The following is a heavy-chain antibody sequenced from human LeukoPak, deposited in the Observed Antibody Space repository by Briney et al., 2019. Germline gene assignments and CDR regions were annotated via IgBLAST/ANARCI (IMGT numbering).Heavy chain of an antibody. CDR1: GGSISSGSYY. D-gene: IGHD2-2*02. V-gene: IGHV4-61*02. Sequence: PSETLSLTCTVSGGSISSGSYYWSWIRQPAGKGLEWIGRIYTSGSTNYNPSLKSRATISVDTSKNQFSLKLSSVTAADTAVYYCAREYIVVVPAAIEDYYYYMDVWGKGTTVTVSS. J-gene: IGHJ6*03. CDR2: IYTSGST. CDR3: AREYIVVVPAAIEDYYYYMDV.